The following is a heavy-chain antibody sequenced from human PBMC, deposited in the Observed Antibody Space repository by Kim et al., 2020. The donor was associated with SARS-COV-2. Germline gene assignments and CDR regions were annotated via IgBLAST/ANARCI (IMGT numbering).Heavy chain of an antibody. V-gene: IGHV3-9*01. J-gene: IGHJ5*02. D-gene: IGHD3-3*01. Sequence: GGSLRLSCAASGFTFDDYAMHWVRQAPGKGLEWVSGISWNSGSIGYADSVKGRFTISRDNAKNSLYLQMNSLRAEDTALYYCAKDADYDFWSGYSRFDPWGQGTLVADSS. CDR3: AKDADYDFWSGYSRFDP. CDR2: ISWNSGSI. CDR1: GFTFDDYA.